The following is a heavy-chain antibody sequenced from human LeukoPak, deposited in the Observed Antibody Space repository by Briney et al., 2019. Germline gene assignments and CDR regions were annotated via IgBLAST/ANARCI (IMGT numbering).Heavy chain of an antibody. V-gene: IGHV4-34*01. CDR3: ARWKIDYYGSGSYYNHWFDP. CDR2: INHSGST. D-gene: IGHD3-10*01. J-gene: IGHJ5*02. CDR1: GGSFSGYY. Sequence: PSETLSLTCAVYGGSFSGYYWSWIRQPPGKGLEWIGEINHSGSTNYNPSLKSRVTISVDTSKNQFSLKLSSVTAADTAVYYCARWKIDYYGSGSYYNHWFDPWGQGTLVTVSS.